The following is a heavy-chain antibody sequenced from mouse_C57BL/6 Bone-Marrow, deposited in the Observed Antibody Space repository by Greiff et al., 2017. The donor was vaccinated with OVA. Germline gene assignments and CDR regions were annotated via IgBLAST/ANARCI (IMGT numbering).Heavy chain of an antibody. CDR3: ARFLYDYDEAWFAY. Sequence: EVKLMESGGDLVKPGGSLKLSCAASGFTFSSYGMSWVRQTPDKRLEWVATISSGGSYTYYPDSVKGRFTISRDNAKNTLYLQMSSLKSEDTAMDYCARFLYDYDEAWFAYWGQGTLVTVSA. V-gene: IGHV5-6*01. D-gene: IGHD2-4*01. CDR2: ISSGGSYT. CDR1: GFTFSSYG. J-gene: IGHJ3*01.